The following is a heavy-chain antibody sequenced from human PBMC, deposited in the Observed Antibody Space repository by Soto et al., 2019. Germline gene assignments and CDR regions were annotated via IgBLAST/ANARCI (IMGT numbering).Heavy chain of an antibody. CDR1: GGSINSSNW. D-gene: IGHD3-22*01. V-gene: IGHV4-4*02. CDR3: ARRYFYENQGVFDV. J-gene: IGHJ3*01. Sequence: QVRLQGSGPGLVTPSGTLYLTCAVSGGSINSSNWWSWVRQSPGKGLEWMGEIYQSGSTKYNPSFRSRFTVSIDKPKSQFSLKLTSVTAAASAVYYCARRYFYENQGVFDVWDQGTKVTVSS. CDR2: IYQSGST.